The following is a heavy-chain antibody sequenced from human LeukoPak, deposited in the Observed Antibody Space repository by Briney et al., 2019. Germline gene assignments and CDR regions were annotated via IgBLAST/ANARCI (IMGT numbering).Heavy chain of an antibody. CDR2: IYYSGST. D-gene: IGHD6-13*01. J-gene: IGHJ4*02. V-gene: IGHV4-61*08. CDR1: GGSISSGGYY. Sequence: PSQTLSLTCTVSGGSISSGGYYWSWIRQPPGKGLEWIGYIYYSGSTNYNPSLKSRVTISVDTSKNQFSLKLSSVTAADTAVYYCARANSRGVQIDYWGQGTLVTVSS. CDR3: ARANSRGVQIDY.